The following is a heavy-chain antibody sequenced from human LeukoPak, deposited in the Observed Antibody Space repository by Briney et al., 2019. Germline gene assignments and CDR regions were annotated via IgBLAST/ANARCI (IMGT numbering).Heavy chain of an antibody. CDR1: GYTLTELS. Sequence: PGASVKVSCKVSGYTLTELSMHWVRQAPGKGLEWMGGFDPEDGETIYAQKFQGRVTMTEDTSTDTAHMELSSLRSEDTAVYYCATAIVVVVAATTYFDYWGQGTLVTVSS. CDR2: FDPEDGET. D-gene: IGHD2-15*01. J-gene: IGHJ4*02. CDR3: ATAIVVVVAATTYFDY. V-gene: IGHV1-24*01.